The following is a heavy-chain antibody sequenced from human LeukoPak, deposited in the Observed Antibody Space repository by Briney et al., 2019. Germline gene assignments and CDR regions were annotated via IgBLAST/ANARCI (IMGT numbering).Heavy chain of an antibody. CDR2: IVGSSGSTI. CDR1: GFTFSDYS. Sequence: GGSLRLSCTASGFTFSDYSMNWVRQAPGKGLERVSYIVGSSGSTIYYADSVKGRFTISRDDAKNSLYLQMNSLRAEDTALYYCARVFQEAVVLHTGTAYYYGMDVWGQGTTVTVSS. V-gene: IGHV3-48*01. J-gene: IGHJ6*02. CDR3: ARVFQEAVVLHTGTAYYYGMDV. D-gene: IGHD2-15*01.